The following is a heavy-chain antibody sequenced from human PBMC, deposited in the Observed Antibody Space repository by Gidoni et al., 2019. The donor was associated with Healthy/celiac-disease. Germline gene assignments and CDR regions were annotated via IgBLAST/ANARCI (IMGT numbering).Heavy chain of an antibody. CDR3: AGDSSGYYHDAFDI. Sequence: QVQLQESGPGLVKPSQTLSLTCTVSGGSISSGGYYWSWIRQHPGKGLEWIGYIYYSGSTYYNPSLKSRVTISVDTSKNQFSLKLSSVTAADTAVYYCAGDSSGYYHDAFDIWGQGTMVTVSS. J-gene: IGHJ3*02. D-gene: IGHD3-22*01. CDR2: IYYSGST. V-gene: IGHV4-31*03. CDR1: GGSISSGGYY.